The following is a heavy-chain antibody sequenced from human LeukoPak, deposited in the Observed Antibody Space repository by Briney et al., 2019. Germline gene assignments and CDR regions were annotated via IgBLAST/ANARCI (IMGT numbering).Heavy chain of an antibody. J-gene: IGHJ4*02. CDR3: ARTPPDYGIDY. Sequence: GASVTVSCTASGYTFIIYDINWVRQATGQGLEWMGWMSPNSGNTGYAQKFQGRITMTKSTSISTAYMELSDLESEDTAVYYCARTPPDYGIDYWGQGTLVTVSS. V-gene: IGHV1-8*01. CDR2: MSPNSGNT. CDR1: GYTFIIYD. D-gene: IGHD4-17*01.